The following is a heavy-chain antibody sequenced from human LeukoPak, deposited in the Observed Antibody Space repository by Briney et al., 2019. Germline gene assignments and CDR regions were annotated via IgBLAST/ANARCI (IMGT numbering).Heavy chain of an antibody. D-gene: IGHD2-8*02. CDR1: GFTFSSYE. J-gene: IGHJ4*02. V-gene: IGHV3-23*01. Sequence: GGSLRLSCAASGFTFSSYEMNWVRQPPGKGLEWVSSIFPSGGEIHCADSVRGRFTISRDNSKSTLSLQMNSLRAEDTAIYYCATYRQVLLPFESWGQGTLVTVSS. CDR2: IFPSGGEI. CDR3: ATYRQVLLPFES.